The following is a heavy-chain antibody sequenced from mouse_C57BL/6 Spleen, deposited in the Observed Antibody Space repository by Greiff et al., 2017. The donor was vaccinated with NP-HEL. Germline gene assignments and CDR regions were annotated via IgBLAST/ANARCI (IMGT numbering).Heavy chain of an antibody. V-gene: IGHV1-55*01. J-gene: IGHJ2*01. Sequence: VQLQQPGAELVKPGASVKMSCKASGYTFTSYWITWVKQRPGQGLEWIGDIYPGSGSTNYNEKFKSKATLTVDTSSSTASMELSSLTSEDSAVYYSARWYCYSRYAYWGQGTTLTVSS. CDR1: GYTFTSYW. D-gene: IGHD2-14*01. CDR2: IYPGSGST. CDR3: ARWYCYSRYAY.